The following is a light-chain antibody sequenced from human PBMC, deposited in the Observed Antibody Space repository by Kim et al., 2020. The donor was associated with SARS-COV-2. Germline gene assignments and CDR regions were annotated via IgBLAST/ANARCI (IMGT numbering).Light chain of an antibody. Sequence: SSELTQDPAVSVALGQTVRITCQGDSLRRFYASWYQLKPGQAHTFVLYGKDNRPSGIPDRFSGSSSGNTASMTITGAQAEDEADYYCHSRDSSGNSYVFGTGTKVTVL. CDR1: SLRRFY. CDR3: HSRDSSGNSYV. CDR2: GKD. V-gene: IGLV3-19*01. J-gene: IGLJ1*01.